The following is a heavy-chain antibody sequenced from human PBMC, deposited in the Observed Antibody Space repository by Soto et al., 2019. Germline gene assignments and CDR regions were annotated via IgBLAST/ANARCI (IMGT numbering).Heavy chain of an antibody. D-gene: IGHD3-9*01. J-gene: IGHJ4*02. Sequence: EVQLVESGGGLVQPGRSLRLSCAASGFTFDDYAMHWVRQAPGKGLEWVSGISWNSGSIGYADSVKGRFTISRDNAKNALYLQMNSLRDEDTALYYCAKGGGGYDILTGYFRFDYWGQGTLVTVSS. CDR2: ISWNSGSI. CDR1: GFTFDDYA. V-gene: IGHV3-9*01. CDR3: AKGGGGYDILTGYFRFDY.